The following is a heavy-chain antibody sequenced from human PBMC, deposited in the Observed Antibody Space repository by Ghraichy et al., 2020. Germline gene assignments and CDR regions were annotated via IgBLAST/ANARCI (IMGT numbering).Heavy chain of an antibody. D-gene: IGHD3-16*01. CDR1: GFTFNNYG. V-gene: IGHV3-33*01. J-gene: IGHJ4*02. CDR3: ARGNIHGEALWERNALEY. CDR2: AWYDGSVH. Sequence: GGSLRLSCETYGFTFNNYGMHWVRQAPGKGLDWVAVAWYDGSVHYNTDSVKGRFTISRDKSKNTLYLQMNSLRDEDTAVYYCARGNIHGEALWERNALEYWGQGIQVTVSS.